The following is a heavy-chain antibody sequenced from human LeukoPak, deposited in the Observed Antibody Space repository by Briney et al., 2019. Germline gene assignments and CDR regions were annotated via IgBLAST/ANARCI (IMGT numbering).Heavy chain of an antibody. CDR2: IYYSGST. D-gene: IGHD1-7*01. V-gene: IGHV4-31*03. J-gene: IGHJ4*02. CDR1: GGSISSGGYY. CDR3: ARGSNRNYGPPFDY. Sequence: SQTLSLTCTVSGGSISSGGYYWSWIRQHPGKGLEWIGYIYYSGSTYYNPSLRSRVTISIDTSKNQFSLKLTSVTAADTAVYYCARGSNRNYGPPFDYWGQGTLVTVSS.